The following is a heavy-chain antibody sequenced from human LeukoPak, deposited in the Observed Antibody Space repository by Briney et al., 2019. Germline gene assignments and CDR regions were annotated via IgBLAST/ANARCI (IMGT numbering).Heavy chain of an antibody. CDR3: ARGPGRQLWFYFDY. CDR1: GGSISSSNW. Sequence: PSGTLSLTCAVSGGSISSSNWWSWVRQPPGKGLEWIGYIYYSGSTNYNPSLKSRVTISVDTSKNQFSLKLSSVTAADTAVYYCARGPGRQLWFYFDYWGQGTLVTVSS. J-gene: IGHJ4*02. CDR2: IYYSGST. D-gene: IGHD5-18*01. V-gene: IGHV4-4*02.